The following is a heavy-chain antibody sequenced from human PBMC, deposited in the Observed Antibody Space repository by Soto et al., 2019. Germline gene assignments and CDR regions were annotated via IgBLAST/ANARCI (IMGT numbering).Heavy chain of an antibody. Sequence: SETLSLTCTVSGGSISSGDYYWSWIRQPPGKGLEWIGYTYYSGSTYYNPSLKGRVTISVDTSKNQFSLKLSSVTAADTAVYYCARDRPFDIWGQGTMVTVSS. J-gene: IGHJ3*02. CDR2: TYYSGST. CDR3: ARDRPFDI. V-gene: IGHV4-30-4*01. CDR1: GGSISSGDYY.